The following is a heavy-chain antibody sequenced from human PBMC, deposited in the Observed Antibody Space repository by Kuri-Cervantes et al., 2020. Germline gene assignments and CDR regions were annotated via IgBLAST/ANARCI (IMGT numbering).Heavy chain of an antibody. V-gene: IGHV4-59*08. Sequence: GSLRLSCTVSGGSISCYYWSWIRQPPGKGLEWIGYIYYSGSTNYNPSLKSRVTISVDTSKNQFSLKLSSVTAADTAVYYCARLSNSYGGYYYYGMDVWGQGTTVTVSS. CDR1: GGSISCYY. D-gene: IGHD5-18*01. J-gene: IGHJ6*02. CDR2: IYYSGST. CDR3: ARLSNSYGGYYYYGMDV.